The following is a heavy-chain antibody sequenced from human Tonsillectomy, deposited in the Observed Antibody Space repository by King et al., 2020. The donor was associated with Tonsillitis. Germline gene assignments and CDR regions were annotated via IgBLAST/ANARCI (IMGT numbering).Heavy chain of an antibody. V-gene: IGHV1-46*03. D-gene: IGHD3-16*01. CDR3: DRDGNGGPSSRGGMDF. Sequence: RQAPGQGLEWMGIINPSGGSTSYAQKFQGRVTMTRDTSTSTVYMELSSLRSEDTAMYYCDRDGNGGPSSRGGMDFWGKGTTVTVSS. CDR2: INPSGGST. J-gene: IGHJ6*04.